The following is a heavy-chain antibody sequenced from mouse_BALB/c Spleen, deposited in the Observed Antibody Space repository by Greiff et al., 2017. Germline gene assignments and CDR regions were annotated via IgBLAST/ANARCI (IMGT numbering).Heavy chain of an antibody. J-gene: IGHJ4*01. CDR2: ICAGGST. CDR1: GFSLTSYG. Sequence: VQRVESGPGLVAPSQSLSITCTVSGFSLTSYGVHWVRQPPGKGLELLGVICAGGSTNYNSALMSRLSISKDNSKSQVCLKMNSLQTDDTAVYYCARPPDAMDYWGQGTSVTVSS. CDR3: ARPPDAMDY. V-gene: IGHV2-9*02.